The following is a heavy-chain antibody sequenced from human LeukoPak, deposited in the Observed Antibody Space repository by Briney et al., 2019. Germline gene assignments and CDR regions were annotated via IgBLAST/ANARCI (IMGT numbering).Heavy chain of an antibody. Sequence: PGGSLRLSCAASGFTFSSYAMHWVRQAPGKGLEWVAVISYDGSNKYYADSVEGRFTISRDNSKNTLYLQMNSLRAEDTAVYYCARVTGGILNYFDYWGQGTLVTVSS. J-gene: IGHJ4*02. V-gene: IGHV3-30-3*01. D-gene: IGHD3-16*01. CDR3: ARVTGGILNYFDY. CDR1: GFTFSSYA. CDR2: ISYDGSNK.